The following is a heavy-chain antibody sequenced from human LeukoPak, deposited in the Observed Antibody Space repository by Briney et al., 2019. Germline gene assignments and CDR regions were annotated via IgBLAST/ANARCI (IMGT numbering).Heavy chain of an antibody. CDR2: IYPGESDT. Sequence: GESLKISCKGSGYSFTSYLICWLRAIPGKGLGWVWIIYPGESDTQYSPTFQGQVTPSAHTPIRAPSMQWSSLKAQDTPMYYCARQGTAAARHWFDPWGQGTLVTVSS. CDR1: GYSFTSYL. J-gene: IGHJ5*02. D-gene: IGHD6-13*01. CDR3: ARQGTAAARHWFDP. V-gene: IGHV5-51*01.